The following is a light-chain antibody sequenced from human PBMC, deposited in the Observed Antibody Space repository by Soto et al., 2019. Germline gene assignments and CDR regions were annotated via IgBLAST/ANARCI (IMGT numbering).Light chain of an antibody. V-gene: IGKV1-8*01. CDR2: AAS. CDR1: QGISSY. J-gene: IGKJ2*01. CDR3: QQYYSYLGT. Sequence: AIRMTQSPSSLSASTGDRATITCRASQGISSYLAWYQQKPGKAPKLLIYAASTLQSGVPSRFSGSGSGTDFTLTISCLQSEDFATYYCQQYYSYLGTFGQGTKLEIK.